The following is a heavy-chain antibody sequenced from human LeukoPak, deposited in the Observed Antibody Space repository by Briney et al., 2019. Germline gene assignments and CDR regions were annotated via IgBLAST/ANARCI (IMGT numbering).Heavy chain of an antibody. J-gene: IGHJ4*02. Sequence: ASVKVSCKASGYTFTGYYIHWVRQAPGQGLEWMGWINPNSGGTNYAQKFQGRVTMTRDTSISTAYMDLSRLRSDDTAVYYCAREGFCSSSSCQHDYWGQGSLVTVSS. CDR3: AREGFCSSSSCQHDY. CDR2: INPNSGGT. CDR1: GYTFTGYY. V-gene: IGHV1-2*02. D-gene: IGHD2-15*01.